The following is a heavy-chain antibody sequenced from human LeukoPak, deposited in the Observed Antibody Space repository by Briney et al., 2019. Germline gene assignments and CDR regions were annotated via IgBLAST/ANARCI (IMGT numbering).Heavy chain of an antibody. CDR2: MNPNSGNT. D-gene: IGHD3-3*01. J-gene: IGHJ6*03. Sequence: ASVKVSCKASGYTFTSYDINWVRQATGQGLEWMGWMNPNSGNTGYAQKFQGRVTMTRNTPISTAYMELSSLRSEDTAVYYCTIFGVDKYYMDVWGKGTTVTVSS. CDR1: GYTFTSYD. CDR3: TIFGVDKYYMDV. V-gene: IGHV1-8*01.